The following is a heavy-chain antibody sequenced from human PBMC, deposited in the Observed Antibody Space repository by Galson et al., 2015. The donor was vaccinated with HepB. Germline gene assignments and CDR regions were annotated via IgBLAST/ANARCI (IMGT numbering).Heavy chain of an antibody. CDR2: ISWNSGSI. D-gene: IGHD5-18*01. V-gene: IGHV3-9*01. CDR1: GSTFDDYA. J-gene: IGHJ4*02. Sequence: SLRLSCAASGSTFDDYAMHWVRQAPGKGLEWVSGISWNSGSIGYADSVKGRFTISRDNAKNSLYLQMNSLRAEDTALYYCAKERGYSYGFDYWGQGTLITVSS. CDR3: AKERGYSYGFDY.